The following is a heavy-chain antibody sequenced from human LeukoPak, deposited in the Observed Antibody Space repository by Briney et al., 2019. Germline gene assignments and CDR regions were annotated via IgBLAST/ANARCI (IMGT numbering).Heavy chain of an antibody. V-gene: IGHV4-38-2*02. CDR3: ARVTGYMTEDYFDY. CDR1: GYSISIGYY. Sequence: SETLSLTCTVSGYSISIGYYWGWIRQPPGKGLEWIGSIYQSGSTYYNPSLKSQVTITVDTSKSQFSLRLSSVTAADTPVYYCARVTGYMTEDYFDYWGQGTLITVSS. D-gene: IGHD6-13*01. J-gene: IGHJ4*02. CDR2: IYQSGST.